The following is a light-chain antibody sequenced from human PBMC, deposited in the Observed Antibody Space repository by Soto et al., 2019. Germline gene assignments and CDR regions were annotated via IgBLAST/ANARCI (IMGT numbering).Light chain of an antibody. Sequence: DIQLTQSPSFLSASVGDRVTITCRASQDISNYLAWYQQKPGKAPKLLIFGASTLQSGVPFRFSGSGSGTEFTLTISSLQPDDFATYYCQQYNSNSRTFGQGTKVDI. V-gene: IGKV1-9*01. CDR2: GAS. CDR1: QDISNY. J-gene: IGKJ1*01. CDR3: QQYNSNSRT.